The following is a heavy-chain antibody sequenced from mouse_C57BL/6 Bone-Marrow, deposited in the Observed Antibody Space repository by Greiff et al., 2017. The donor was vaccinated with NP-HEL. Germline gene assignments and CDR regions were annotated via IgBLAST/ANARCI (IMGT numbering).Heavy chain of an antibody. Sequence: VQRVESGPGLVQPSQSLSITCTVSGFSLTSYGVHWVRQSPGKGLEWLGVIWSGGSTDYNAAFISRLSISKDNSKSQVFFKMNSLQADDTAIYYCARPLRPFAYWGQGTLVTVSA. V-gene: IGHV2-2*01. J-gene: IGHJ3*01. CDR3: ARPLRPFAY. CDR2: IWSGGST. CDR1: GFSLTSYG. D-gene: IGHD1-2*01.